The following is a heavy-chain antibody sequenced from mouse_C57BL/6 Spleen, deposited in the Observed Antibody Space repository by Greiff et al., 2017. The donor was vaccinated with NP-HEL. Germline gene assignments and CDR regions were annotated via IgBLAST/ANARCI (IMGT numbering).Heavy chain of an antibody. CDR3: TIDSSGDY. Sequence: VQLQQPGAELVMPGASVKLSCKASGYNFTSYWMHWVKQRPGQGLEWIGEIDPSDSYTKYTQKLKGKSTLTLDKSSNTAYMHLSSLTSEDSAFYYCTIDSSGDYWGQGTTLTVSS. D-gene: IGHD3-2*02. V-gene: IGHV1-69*01. CDR2: IDPSDSYT. CDR1: GYNFTSYW. J-gene: IGHJ2*01.